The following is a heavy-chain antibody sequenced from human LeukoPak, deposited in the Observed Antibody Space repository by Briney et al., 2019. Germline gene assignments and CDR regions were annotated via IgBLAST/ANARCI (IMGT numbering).Heavy chain of an antibody. D-gene: IGHD2-21*02. Sequence: ASVKVSCKASGGTFSSYAISWVRQAPGQGLEWMGGIIPIFGTANYAQKFQGRVTITADESTSTAYMELSSLRSEDTAVFYCARGRAYCGDDCYLQIDYWGQGTLVTVSS. J-gene: IGHJ4*02. CDR3: ARGRAYCGDDCYLQIDY. V-gene: IGHV1-69*13. CDR2: IIPIFGTA. CDR1: GGTFSSYA.